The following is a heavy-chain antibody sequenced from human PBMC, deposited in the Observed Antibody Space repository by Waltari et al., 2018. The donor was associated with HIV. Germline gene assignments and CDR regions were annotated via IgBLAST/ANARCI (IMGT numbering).Heavy chain of an antibody. CDR3: ARDRDRSSGSLPFHWYFDL. V-gene: IGHV4-59*01. J-gene: IGHJ2*01. CDR2: IYYSGST. CDR1: GGSISSYY. Sequence: QVQLQESGPGLVKPSETLSLTCTVSGGSISSYYWSWLRQPPGKGLEWIGYIYYSGSTNYNPSLKRRVTRSVDTSKNQFSLKLSSVTAADTAVYYCARDRDRSSGSLPFHWYFDLWGRGTLVTVSS. D-gene: IGHD3-22*01.